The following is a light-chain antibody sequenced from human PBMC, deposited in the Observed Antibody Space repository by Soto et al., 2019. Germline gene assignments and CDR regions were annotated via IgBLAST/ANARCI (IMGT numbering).Light chain of an antibody. CDR3: QQYDNLLPYA. J-gene: IGKJ2*01. CDR1: QDISNY. Sequence: DIQMTQSPSSLSASVGDRVTITCQASQDISNYLNWYQQKPGKAPKLLIYDACNLKTVVPSRFSGSVSETDFNFTISSLHPEDIATYYCQQYDNLLPYAFGQGTKLEIK. CDR2: DAC. V-gene: IGKV1-33*01.